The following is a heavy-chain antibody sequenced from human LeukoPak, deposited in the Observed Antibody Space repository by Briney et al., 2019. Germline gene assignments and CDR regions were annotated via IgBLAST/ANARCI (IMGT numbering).Heavy chain of an antibody. CDR1: GFTFSSYW. CDR2: IKQDGSEK. CDR3: ARDMRQRILRYFDWGAFDI. J-gene: IGHJ3*02. V-gene: IGHV3-7*03. Sequence: GGSLRLSCAASGFTFSSYWMSWVRQAPGKGLEWVANIKQDGSEKCYVDSVKGRFTISRDNAKNSLYLQMNRLRAEDTAVYYCARDMRQRILRYFDWGAFDIWGQGTMVTVSS. D-gene: IGHD3-9*01.